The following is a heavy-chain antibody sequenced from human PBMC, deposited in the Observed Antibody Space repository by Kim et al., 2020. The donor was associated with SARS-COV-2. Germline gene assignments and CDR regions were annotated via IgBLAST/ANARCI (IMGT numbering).Heavy chain of an antibody. V-gene: IGHV3-30*18. Sequence: GGSLRLSCAASGFTFSSYGMHWVRQAPGKGLEWVAVISYDGSNKYYADPVKGRFTISRDNYKNTLYLQMNSLRAEDTAVYYCAKDLVVGATRRPRDYWGQGTLVTVSS. CDR3: AKDLVVGATRRPRDY. J-gene: IGHJ4*02. CDR1: GFTFSSYG. CDR2: ISYDGSNK. D-gene: IGHD1-26*01.